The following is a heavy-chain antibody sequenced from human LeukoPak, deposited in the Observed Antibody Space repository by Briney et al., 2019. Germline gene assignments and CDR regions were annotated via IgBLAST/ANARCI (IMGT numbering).Heavy chain of an antibody. Sequence: ASVKVSCKASGYTFTSYYMHWVRQAPGQGLEWMGIINPSGGSTSYAQKFQVRVTMTRDMSTSTVYMELSSLRSEDTAVYYCARAVGATPPFDYWGQGTLVTVSS. CDR2: INPSGGST. J-gene: IGHJ4*02. CDR3: ARAVGATPPFDY. D-gene: IGHD1-26*01. CDR1: GYTFTSYY. V-gene: IGHV1-46*01.